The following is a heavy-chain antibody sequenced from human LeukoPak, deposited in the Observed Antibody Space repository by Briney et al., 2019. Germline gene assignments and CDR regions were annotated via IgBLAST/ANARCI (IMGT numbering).Heavy chain of an antibody. D-gene: IGHD5-18*01. J-gene: IGHJ4*02. CDR1: GFTFSSYA. Sequence: PGGSLRLSCAASGFTFSSYAMSWVRQAPGKGLEWASAISGSGGSTYYADSVMGRFTISRHNSRNTLYLQMNSLRAEDTAVYYCARVDTVMAYYFDLWGQGTLVTVSS. CDR3: ARVDTVMAYYFDL. CDR2: ISGSGGST. V-gene: IGHV3-23*01.